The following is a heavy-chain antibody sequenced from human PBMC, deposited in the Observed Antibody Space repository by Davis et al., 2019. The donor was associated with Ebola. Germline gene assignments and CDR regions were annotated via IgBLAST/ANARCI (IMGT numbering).Heavy chain of an antibody. CDR2: ITGGGNST. CDR3: TKGSVSYGIHIWFDP. V-gene: IGHV3-23*01. D-gene: IGHD5-18*01. Sequence: SLKTSCAASGFTFNYYALTWVRQAPGKGLEWVSTITGGGNSTFYADSVRGRFTVSRDNSQNTLFLQMNSLRVEDSALYHCTKGSVSYGIHIWFDPWGQGTLVTVSS. CDR1: GFTFNYYA. J-gene: IGHJ5*02.